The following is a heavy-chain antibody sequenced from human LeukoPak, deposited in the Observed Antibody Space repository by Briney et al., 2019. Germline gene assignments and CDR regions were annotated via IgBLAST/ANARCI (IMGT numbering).Heavy chain of an antibody. D-gene: IGHD1-26*01. J-gene: IGHJ4*02. Sequence: GGSLRLSCAASGFTFSSYWMSWVRQAPGKGLEWVANIKQVGSEKYYVDSVKGRFTISRDNAKNSLYLQMNSLRAEDTAVYYCARERGIVGATSIFDYWGQGTLVTVSS. CDR1: GFTFSSYW. CDR3: ARERGIVGATSIFDY. V-gene: IGHV3-7*01. CDR2: IKQVGSEK.